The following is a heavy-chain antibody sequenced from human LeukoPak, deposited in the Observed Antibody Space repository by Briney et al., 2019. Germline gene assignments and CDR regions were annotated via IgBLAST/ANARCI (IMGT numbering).Heavy chain of an antibody. Sequence: HPGRSLRLSCAASGFTFSSYGMHWVRQAPGKGLEWVAVISYDGSNKYYADSVKGRFTISRDNSKNTLYLQMNSLRAEDTAVYYCAKQGEFEALTGDFDYWGQGTLVTVSS. CDR2: ISYDGSNK. D-gene: IGHD1-14*01. J-gene: IGHJ4*02. CDR3: AKQGEFEALTGDFDY. V-gene: IGHV3-30*18. CDR1: GFTFSSYG.